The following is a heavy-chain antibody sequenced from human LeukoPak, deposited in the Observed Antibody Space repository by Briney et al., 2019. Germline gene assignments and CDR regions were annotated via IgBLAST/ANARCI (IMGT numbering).Heavy chain of an antibody. CDR1: GYTFTSYD. Sequence: AASVKVSCKDSGYTFTSYDINGVGQAAGQGVEGMGWLNPNSGNTDYAQKLQGRVTINRNNSISTAYMEKSRLRDEDTDVYYCARSPRITMVRGVIYWFDPWGQGTLVTVSS. CDR2: LNPNSGNT. D-gene: IGHD3-10*01. J-gene: IGHJ5*02. CDR3: ARSPRITMVRGVIYWFDP. V-gene: IGHV1-8*03.